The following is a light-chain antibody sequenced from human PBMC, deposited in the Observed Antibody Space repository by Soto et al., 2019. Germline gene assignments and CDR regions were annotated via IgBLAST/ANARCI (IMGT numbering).Light chain of an antibody. Sequence: DIQMTQSQPSLSASVGDRVTITCRASQSISSYLNWYQQKPGKAPKLLIYAASSLQSGVPSRFSGSGSGTDFTLTISSLQPEDFATYYCQQSYSTLVTFGGGTKVEIK. CDR3: QQSYSTLVT. CDR2: AAS. V-gene: IGKV1-39*01. J-gene: IGKJ4*01. CDR1: QSISSY.